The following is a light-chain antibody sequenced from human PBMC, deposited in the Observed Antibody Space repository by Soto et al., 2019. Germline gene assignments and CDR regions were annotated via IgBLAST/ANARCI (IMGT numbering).Light chain of an antibody. CDR3: QKYNSAPLT. J-gene: IGKJ4*01. CDR2: ATS. Sequence: DVQMTQSPSSLSAFVGDRVTITCRASQGIAPYLAWFQQKPGKVPKLLIYATSTLQSGVPSRFSGSGSGTDFTLTINSRQPEDFGTYYCQKYNSAPLTFGGGTKVEIK. V-gene: IGKV1-27*01. CDR1: QGIAPY.